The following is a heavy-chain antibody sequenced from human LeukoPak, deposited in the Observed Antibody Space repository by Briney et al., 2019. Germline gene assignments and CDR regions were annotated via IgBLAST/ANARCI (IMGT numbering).Heavy chain of an antibody. CDR2: ISSSSRYI. J-gene: IGHJ4*02. CDR3: ARDSDILTGYSADFDY. D-gene: IGHD3-9*01. Sequence: GGSLRLSCAASGFTFSSYSMNWVRQAPGKGLEWVSSISSSSRYIYYADSVKGRFTISRDNAKNSLYLQMNSLRAEDTAVYYCARDSDILTGYSADFDYWGQGTLVTVSS. CDR1: GFTFSSYS. V-gene: IGHV3-21*01.